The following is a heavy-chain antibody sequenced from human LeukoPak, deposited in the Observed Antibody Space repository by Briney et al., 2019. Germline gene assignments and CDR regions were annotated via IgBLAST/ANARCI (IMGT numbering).Heavy chain of an antibody. D-gene: IGHD3-10*01. CDR2: IWYDGSNK. CDR3: ARDRGGFNWFDP. V-gene: IGHV3-33*01. CDR1: GFTFSSYG. Sequence: GRSLRLSCAASGFTFSSYGMHWVRQAPGKGLEWVAVIWYDGSNKYYADSVKGRFTISRDNSKNTLYLQMSSLRAEDTAVYYCARDRGGFNWFDPWGQGTLVTVSS. J-gene: IGHJ5*02.